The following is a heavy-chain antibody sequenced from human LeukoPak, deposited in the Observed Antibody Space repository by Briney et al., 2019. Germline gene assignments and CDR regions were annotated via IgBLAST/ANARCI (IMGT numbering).Heavy chain of an antibody. CDR3: ARDQYHELFDY. J-gene: IGHJ4*02. CDR2: ISYSGST. V-gene: IGHV4-31*01. Sequence: PSQTLSLTCTVSGASITSGGYYWSWIRQHPGKGLEGIGYISYSGSTYYNPTLKSPVTISVDTTKNQFSLKLSSLTAADTAVYYCARDQYHELFDYWGQGTLVAVSS. CDR1: GASITSGGYY. D-gene: IGHD2-2*01.